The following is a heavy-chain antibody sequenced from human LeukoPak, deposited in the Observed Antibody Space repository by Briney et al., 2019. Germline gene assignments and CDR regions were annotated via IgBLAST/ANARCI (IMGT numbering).Heavy chain of an antibody. Sequence: SETLSLTCTVSGASISSYYWNWIRQPPGKGLEWIGYIYYSGNTNYNPSLKSRVTMSVDTSKNQFSLKVTSVTAADTAVYYCARAGPDDYGDSDAFDIWGQGTMVTVSS. V-gene: IGHV4-59*12. CDR3: ARAGPDDYGDSDAFDI. J-gene: IGHJ3*02. CDR2: IYYSGNT. CDR1: GASISSYY. D-gene: IGHD4-17*01.